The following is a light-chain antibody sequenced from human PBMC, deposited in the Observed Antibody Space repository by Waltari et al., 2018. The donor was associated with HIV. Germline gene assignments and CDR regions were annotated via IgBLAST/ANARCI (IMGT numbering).Light chain of an antibody. CDR1: RLRQYY. Sequence: SSELTQDPAVSVALGQTLKIACLGDRLRQYYAIWYRLRPGPAPQLLVYGKNSRPSGIPDRFSASSSGNRAFLTITGARAEDEADYYCACWDRSGDYILFGGGTSLTGL. CDR3: ACWDRSGDYIL. CDR2: GKN. J-gene: IGLJ2*01. V-gene: IGLV3-19*01.